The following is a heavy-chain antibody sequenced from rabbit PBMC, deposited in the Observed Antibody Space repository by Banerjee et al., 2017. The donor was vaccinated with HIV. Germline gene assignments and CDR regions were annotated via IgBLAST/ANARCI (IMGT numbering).Heavy chain of an antibody. V-gene: IGHV1S40*01. CDR1: GFSFSSSYY. Sequence: QSLEESGGDLVKPGASLTLTCTASGFSFSSSYYMCWVRQAPGKGLEYIGYINIGSGTTDYASWAKGRFTISKTSSTTVTLQMTSLTAADTATYFCARGNYTYGYAGGRDGWNLWGQGTLVTVS. D-gene: IGHD6-1*01. CDR2: INIGSGTT. CDR3: ARGNYTYGYAGGRDGWNL. J-gene: IGHJ4*01.